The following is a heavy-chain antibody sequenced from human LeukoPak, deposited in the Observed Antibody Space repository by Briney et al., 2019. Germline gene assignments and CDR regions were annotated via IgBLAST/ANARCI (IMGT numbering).Heavy chain of an antibody. CDR1: GFTFDDYA. Sequence: GRSLRLSCAASGFTFDDYAMHWVRQAPGKGLEWVSGISWNSGSIGYADSVKGRFTISRDNAKNSLYLQMNSLRAEDTAVYYCARDARYCSGGSCWNWFDPWGQGTLVTVSS. D-gene: IGHD2-15*01. V-gene: IGHV3-9*01. CDR3: ARDARYCSGGSCWNWFDP. J-gene: IGHJ5*02. CDR2: ISWNSGSI.